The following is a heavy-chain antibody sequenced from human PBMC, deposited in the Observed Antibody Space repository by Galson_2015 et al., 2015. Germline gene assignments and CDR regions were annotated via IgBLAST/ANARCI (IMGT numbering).Heavy chain of an antibody. CDR3: ARHIFGSSGWPFQH. Sequence: SGAEVKKPGESLTISCTGSGYSFTSYWIGWVRQMPGKGLVWMGIIYPGDSDTRYSPSFQGQVTISADKSTSTAYLQWGSLEASDTAMYYCARHIFGSSGWPFQHWGQGTLVTVSS. V-gene: IGHV5-51*01. J-gene: IGHJ1*01. CDR2: IYPGDSDT. CDR1: GYSFTSYW. D-gene: IGHD6-19*01.